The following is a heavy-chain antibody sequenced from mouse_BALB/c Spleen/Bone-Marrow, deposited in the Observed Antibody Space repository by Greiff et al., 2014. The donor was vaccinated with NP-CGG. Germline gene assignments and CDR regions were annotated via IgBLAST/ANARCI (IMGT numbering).Heavy chain of an antibody. D-gene: IGHD2-1*01. J-gene: IGHJ1*01. Sequence: VQLQQPGPELVKPGASVKMSCKASGYTFTSYLMHWVKQKPGQGLEWIGYINPYNDGTKYNEKFKGKATLTSDKSSSTAYMELSSLTSEDSAVYYCARGGNYWYFDVWGAGTTVTVSS. V-gene: IGHV1-14*01. CDR3: ARGGNYWYFDV. CDR2: INPYNDGT. CDR1: GYTFTSYL.